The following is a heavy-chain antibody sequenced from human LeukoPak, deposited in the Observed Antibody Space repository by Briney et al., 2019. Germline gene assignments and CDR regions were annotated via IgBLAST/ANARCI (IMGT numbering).Heavy chain of an antibody. CDR2: ISGSDGST. V-gene: IGHV3-23*01. Sequence: RGSLMLSCAASGFTFSSYAMSWVRQAPGKGLEWVSGISGSDGSTYYADSVKGRFTISRDNSKNRLYLLMNSLRAEDTALYYCAKSLGSSSWYFYYGMDVWGQGTTVTVSS. CDR3: AKSLGSSSWYFYYGMDV. D-gene: IGHD6-6*01. J-gene: IGHJ6*02. CDR1: GFTFSSYA.